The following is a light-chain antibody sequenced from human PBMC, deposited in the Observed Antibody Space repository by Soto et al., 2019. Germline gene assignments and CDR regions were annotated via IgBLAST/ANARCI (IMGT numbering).Light chain of an antibody. CDR1: SSDVGSYNL. J-gene: IGLJ3*02. V-gene: IGLV2-23*02. Sequence: QSALTQPASVSGSPGQSITLSCTGTSSDVGSYNLVSWYQQHPGKAPKLMIYEVSKRPSGVSNRFSGSKSGNTASLTISGLQAEDEADYYCCSYAGSSTLWVFGGGTKVTVL. CDR2: EVS. CDR3: CSYAGSSTLWV.